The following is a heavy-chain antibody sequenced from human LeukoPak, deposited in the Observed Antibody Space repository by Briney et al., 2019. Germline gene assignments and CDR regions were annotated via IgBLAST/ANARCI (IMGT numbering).Heavy chain of an antibody. J-gene: IGHJ5*02. D-gene: IGHD3-22*01. CDR2: INSNSGGT. CDR3: ARDLRGYYYDSSGYPGYNWFDP. Sequence: ASVKVSCKASGYTFTGYYMHWVRQAPGQGLEWMGWINSNSGGTNYAQKFQGRVTMTRDTSISTAYMELSRLRSDDTAVYYCARDLRGYYYDSSGYPGYNWFDPWGQGTLVTVSS. V-gene: IGHV1-2*02. CDR1: GYTFTGYY.